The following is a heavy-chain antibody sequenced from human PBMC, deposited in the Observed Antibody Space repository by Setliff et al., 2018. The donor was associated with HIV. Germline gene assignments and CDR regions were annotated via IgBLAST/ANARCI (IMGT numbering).Heavy chain of an antibody. J-gene: IGHJ4*01. Sequence: PSETLSLTCLVFGYSINDGYHWGWIRQSPRKGLEWIGSIYNSGRASYNPSRRSRASLPIDTSKNRFSLRLNPVTAADTAVYYCVRDRALRFSQSPSLHYFDVWGQGILVTVSS. CDR2: IYNSGRA. CDR1: GYSINDGYH. V-gene: IGHV4-38-2*02. CDR3: VRDRALRFSQSPSLHYFDV.